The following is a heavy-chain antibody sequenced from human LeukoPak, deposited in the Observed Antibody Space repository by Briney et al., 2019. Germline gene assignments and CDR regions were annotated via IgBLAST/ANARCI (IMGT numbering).Heavy chain of an antibody. V-gene: IGHV4-59*01. CDR1: GGSMSRNY. Sequence: SETLSLTCTVSGGSMSRNYWTWIRQPPGEGLEWIGHISTGSSNYNPSLNSRVTISLDTSKNQFSLRLNSVTAADTAMYYCVRRVVVVTGKEKSDAFDVWGQGTMVTVSA. D-gene: IGHD2-21*02. CDR3: VRRVVVVTGKEKSDAFDV. J-gene: IGHJ3*01. CDR2: ISTGSS.